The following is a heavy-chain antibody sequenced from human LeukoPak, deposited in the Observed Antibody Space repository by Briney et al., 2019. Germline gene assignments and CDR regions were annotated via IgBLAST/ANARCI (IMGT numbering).Heavy chain of an antibody. V-gene: IGHV3-64*01. J-gene: IGHJ4*02. D-gene: IGHD4-23*01. CDR3: ARSPVVTGFFDY. Sequence: PGGSLRLSCAASGFTFSNYAMHWVRQAPGKGLEYFSAISSNGGGTYYAISVKGRFTISRDNSKNTLYLQMGSLRAEDMAVYYCARSPVVTGFFDYWGQGTLVTVPS. CDR2: ISSNGGGT. CDR1: GFTFSNYA.